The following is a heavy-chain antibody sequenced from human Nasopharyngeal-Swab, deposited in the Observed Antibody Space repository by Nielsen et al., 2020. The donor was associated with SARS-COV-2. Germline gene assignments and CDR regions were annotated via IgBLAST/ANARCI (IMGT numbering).Heavy chain of an antibody. CDR3: ARAPAQGSGWYYFDY. J-gene: IGHJ4*02. Sequence: SETLSLTCTVSGGSISSGSYYWSWIRQPAGKGLEWIGRIYTSGSTNYNPSLKSRVTISVDTSKNQISLKLSSVTAADTAVYYCARAPAQGSGWYYFDYWGQGTLVPSPQ. V-gene: IGHV4-61*02. CDR1: GGSISSGSYY. D-gene: IGHD6-19*01. CDR2: IYTSGST.